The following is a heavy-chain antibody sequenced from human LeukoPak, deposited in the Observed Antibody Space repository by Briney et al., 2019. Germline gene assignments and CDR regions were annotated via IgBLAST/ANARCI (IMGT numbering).Heavy chain of an antibody. CDR1: GGSISSYY. Sequence: SETLSLTCTVSGGSISSYYWSWIRQPAGKGLEWIGRIYTSGSTNYNPSLKSRVTMSVDTSKNQFSLKLSSVTAADTAVYDCARSDDILTGYAFDIWAQGTMVPVSS. J-gene: IGHJ3*02. CDR3: ARSDDILTGYAFDI. D-gene: IGHD3-9*01. CDR2: IYTSGST. V-gene: IGHV4-4*07.